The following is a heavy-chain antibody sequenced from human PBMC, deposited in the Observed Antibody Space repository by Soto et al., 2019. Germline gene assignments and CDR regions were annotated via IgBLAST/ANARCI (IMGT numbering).Heavy chain of an antibody. CDR3: TKGGYDLIYYFGMDG. CDR1: GFTFSTYV. J-gene: IGHJ6*02. V-gene: IGHV3-23*01. Sequence: EVKLLDSGGGLVQPGGSLRLSCAASGFTFSTYVMAWVRQAPGRGLEWVSGISASGSNGFYTDSVKGRFIISRDNSKNSLYLQMNSLRAEDTDLYYCTKGGYDLIYYFGMDGWGQGTTVTVSS. D-gene: IGHD5-12*01. CDR2: ISASGSNG.